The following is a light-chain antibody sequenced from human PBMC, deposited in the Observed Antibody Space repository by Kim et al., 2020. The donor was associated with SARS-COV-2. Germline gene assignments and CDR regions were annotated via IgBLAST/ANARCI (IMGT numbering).Light chain of an antibody. Sequence: DIQMTQSPSSLSASVGDRVTITCRASQGISNYLAWYQQKPGQVPRLLIYAASTLQSGVPSRFSGSGSGTDFTLTISSLQPEDVATFYCQKYTSFPLTFRGGTTVDIK. CDR1: QGISNY. V-gene: IGKV1-27*01. J-gene: IGKJ4*01. CDR3: QKYTSFPLT. CDR2: AAS.